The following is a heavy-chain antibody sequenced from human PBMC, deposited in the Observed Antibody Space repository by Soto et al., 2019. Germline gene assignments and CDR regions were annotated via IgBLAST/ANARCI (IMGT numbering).Heavy chain of an antibody. Sequence: QVQLVESGGGVVQPGRSLRLSCAASGFTFSSYAMHWVRRAPGKGLEWMAVMSYDGSNKYYADSVKGRFTISRDNSKNSLYLQMNSLRPEDAALYYCARDAGAYWGQGTLVIVSS. CDR1: GFTFSSYA. J-gene: IGHJ4*02. V-gene: IGHV3-30-3*01. D-gene: IGHD3-10*01. CDR3: ARDAGAY. CDR2: MSYDGSNK.